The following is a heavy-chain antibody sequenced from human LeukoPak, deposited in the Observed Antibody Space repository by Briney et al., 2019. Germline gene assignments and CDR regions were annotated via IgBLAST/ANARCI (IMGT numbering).Heavy chain of an antibody. J-gene: IGHJ3*02. D-gene: IGHD3-16*01. Sequence: GGSLRLSCAASGFTFEDYGMSWVRQAPGKGLEWVSLISGSGGSTYYADSVKGRFTISRDNSKNTLYLQMNSLRAEDTVVFYCAKDRDDYVWGSYLGAFDIWGQGTMVTVSS. CDR3: AKDRDDYVWGSYLGAFDI. CDR2: ISGSGGST. V-gene: IGHV3-23*01. CDR1: GFTFEDYG.